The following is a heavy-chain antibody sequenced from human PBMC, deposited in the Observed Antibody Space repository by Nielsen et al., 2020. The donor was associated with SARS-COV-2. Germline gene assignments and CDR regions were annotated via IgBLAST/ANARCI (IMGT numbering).Heavy chain of an antibody. Sequence: SVKVSCKASGYTFTSYGISWVRQAPGQGLEWMGGIIPIFGTANYAQKFQGRVTITADESTSTAYMELSSLRSEDTAVYYCARGLTMIVVPQGDAFDIWGQGTMVTVSS. CDR2: IIPIFGTA. D-gene: IGHD3-22*01. CDR1: GYTFTSYG. V-gene: IGHV1-69*13. CDR3: ARGLTMIVVPQGDAFDI. J-gene: IGHJ3*02.